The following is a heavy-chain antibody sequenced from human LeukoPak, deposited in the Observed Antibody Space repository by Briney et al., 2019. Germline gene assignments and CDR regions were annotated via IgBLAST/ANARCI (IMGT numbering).Heavy chain of an antibody. V-gene: IGHV3-66*02. Sequence: GGSLRLFCGASGFTVSSNYMRWVRQAPGKALEWVSVIYSGGSTYYAGSVKGRFTISRDNSKNTLYLQMNSLRAEDTAVYYRARDPHGSGRPYWGQGTPVTVSS. CDR3: ARDPHGSGRPY. CDR2: IYSGGST. CDR1: GFTVSSNY. D-gene: IGHD6-19*01. J-gene: IGHJ4*02.